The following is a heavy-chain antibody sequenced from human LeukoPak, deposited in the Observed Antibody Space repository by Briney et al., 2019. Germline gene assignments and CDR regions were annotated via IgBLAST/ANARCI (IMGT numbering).Heavy chain of an antibody. CDR2: IIPIFGTA. V-gene: IGHV1-69*13. D-gene: IGHD6-19*01. CDR3: ARVGNSWYSSGWYGY. CDR1: GGTFTSYA. Sequence: GASVKVSCKASGGTFTSYAISWVRQAPGQGLEWMGGIIPIFGTANYAQKFQGRVTITADESTSTAYMELSSLRSEDTAVYYCARVGNSWYSSGWYGYWGQGTLVTVSA. J-gene: IGHJ4*02.